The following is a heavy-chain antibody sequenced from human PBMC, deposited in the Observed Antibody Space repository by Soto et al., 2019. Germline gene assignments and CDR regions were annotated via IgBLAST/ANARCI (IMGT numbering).Heavy chain of an antibody. Sequence: HPGGSLRLSCAASGFTFSSYGMHWVRQAPGKGLEWVAVISYDGSNKYYADSVKGRFTISRDNSKNTLYLQMNSLRAEDTAVYYCAKAKPACSRNSCYRSLRFGYYYGMDVWGQGTTVTVSS. V-gene: IGHV3-30*18. CDR3: AKAKPACSRNSCYRSLRFGYYYGMDV. D-gene: IGHD2-2*02. J-gene: IGHJ6*02. CDR1: GFTFSSYG. CDR2: ISYDGSNK.